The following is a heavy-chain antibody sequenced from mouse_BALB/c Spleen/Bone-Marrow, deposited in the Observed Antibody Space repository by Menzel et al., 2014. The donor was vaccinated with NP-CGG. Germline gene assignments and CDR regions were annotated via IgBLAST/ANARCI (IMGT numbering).Heavy chain of an antibody. J-gene: IGHJ2*01. CDR1: GYAFTNYL. Sequence: QVQLQQSGAELVRPGTSVKVSCKASGYAFTNYLIDWVKQRPGQGLEWIGVINPGSGGTNYNEKFKGKATLTADKSSSTAYMQLSSLTSDDSAVYFCARGITTGYFDYWGQSTTLTVSS. V-gene: IGHV1-54*01. D-gene: IGHD1-1*01. CDR2: INPGSGGT. CDR3: ARGITTGYFDY.